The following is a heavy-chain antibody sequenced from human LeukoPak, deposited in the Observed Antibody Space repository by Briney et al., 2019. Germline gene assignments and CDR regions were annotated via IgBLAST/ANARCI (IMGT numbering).Heavy chain of an antibody. CDR3: ARGLFSRYYYDNGCFDP. Sequence: GASVRVSSKASGGTFIIYAISWVRQATGQGGEWMGWMNPNSGNTGYTQKFHGRVTIPRNTSITTAYMELSSLISEDTALYYCARGLFSRYYYDNGCFDPWGQGTLVTVSS. CDR1: GGTFIIYA. V-gene: IGHV1-8*03. J-gene: IGHJ5*02. CDR2: MNPNSGNT. D-gene: IGHD3-22*01.